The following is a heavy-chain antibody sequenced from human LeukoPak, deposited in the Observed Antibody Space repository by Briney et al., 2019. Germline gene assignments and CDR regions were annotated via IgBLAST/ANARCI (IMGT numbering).Heavy chain of an antibody. Sequence: GRSLRLSCAASGFTFSSYGMHWVRQAPGKGLEWVAVIWYDGSNKYYADSVKGRFTISRDNSKNTLYLQMNSLRAEDTAVYYCAKVVDFWSGYYPYYFDYWGQGTLVTVSS. CDR2: IWYDGSNK. CDR1: GFTFSSYG. D-gene: IGHD3-3*01. J-gene: IGHJ4*02. V-gene: IGHV3-33*06. CDR3: AKVVDFWSGYYPYYFDY.